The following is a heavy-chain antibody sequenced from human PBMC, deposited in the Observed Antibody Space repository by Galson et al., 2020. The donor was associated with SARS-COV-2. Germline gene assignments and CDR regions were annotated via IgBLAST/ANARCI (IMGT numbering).Heavy chain of an antibody. Sequence: SQTLSLTCPVSGGSIGRGDYYWSWIRQPPGKGLEWIGYVYSSGRPYYNPSLLGRVSTSIDTSKNQFSLILESVTAADTAVYFCARASGHNGRANFYSWGQGTLVTVSS. J-gene: IGHJ4*02. CDR3: ARASGHNGRANFYS. D-gene: IGHD1-20*01. CDR1: GGSIGRGDYY. CDR2: VYSSGRP. V-gene: IGHV4-30-4*01.